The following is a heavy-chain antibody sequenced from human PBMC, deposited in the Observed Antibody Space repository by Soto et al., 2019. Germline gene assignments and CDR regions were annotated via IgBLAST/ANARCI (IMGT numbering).Heavy chain of an antibody. D-gene: IGHD2-2*02. V-gene: IGHV1-18*01. J-gene: IGHJ6*02. Sequence: ASVKVSCKASGYTFTSYGISWVRQAPGQGLEWMGWISAYNGNTNYAQKLQGRVTMTTDTSTSTAYMELRSLRSDDTAVYYCARDIVVVPAAIVSGYYYYGMDVWGQGTTVTVSS. CDR1: GYTFTSYG. CDR3: ARDIVVVPAAIVSGYYYYGMDV. CDR2: ISAYNGNT.